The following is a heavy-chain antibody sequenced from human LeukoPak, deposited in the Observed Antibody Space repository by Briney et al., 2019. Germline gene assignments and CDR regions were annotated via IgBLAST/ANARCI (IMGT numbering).Heavy chain of an antibody. Sequence: GGSLRLSCAASGFTFSSYWMSWVRQAPGKGLEWVANIKQDGSEKYYVDSVKGRFTISRDNAKNSLYLQMNSLRAEGTAVYYCARLVLWFGELLDYWGQGTLVTVSS. CDR2: IKQDGSEK. CDR3: ARLVLWFGELLDY. V-gene: IGHV3-7*01. J-gene: IGHJ4*02. CDR1: GFTFSSYW. D-gene: IGHD3-10*01.